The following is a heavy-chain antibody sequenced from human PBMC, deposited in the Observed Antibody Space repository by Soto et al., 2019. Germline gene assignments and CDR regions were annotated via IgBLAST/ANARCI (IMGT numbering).Heavy chain of an antibody. V-gene: IGHV5-10-1*03. D-gene: IGHD3-22*01. J-gene: IGHJ4*02. CDR2: IDPSDSQT. CDR1: GYRFDGYW. CDR3: ARQIYDSDSGPNFQYYFDS. Sequence: EVQLEQSGAEVKKPGESLTISCKGSGYRFDGYWITWVRQMPGKGLEWMGRIDPSDSQTYYSPSFRGHVTISAAKSITTVFLQWSSLRASDTAMYYCARQIYDSDSGPNFQYYFDSWGQGTLVTVSS.